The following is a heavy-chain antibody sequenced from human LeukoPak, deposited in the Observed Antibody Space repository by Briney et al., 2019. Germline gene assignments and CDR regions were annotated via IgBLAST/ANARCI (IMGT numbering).Heavy chain of an antibody. V-gene: IGHV4-34*01. CDR3: ARAGSYYNGFDP. J-gene: IGHJ5*02. CDR1: GGSFSGYY. CDR2: INHSGST. D-gene: IGHD3-10*01. Sequence: SETLSLTCAVYGGSFSGYYWSWIRQPPGKGLEWIGEINHSGSTNYNPSLKSRVTISVDTSKNQFSLKLSSVTAADTAVYYCARAGSYYNGFDPWGQGTLVSVSS.